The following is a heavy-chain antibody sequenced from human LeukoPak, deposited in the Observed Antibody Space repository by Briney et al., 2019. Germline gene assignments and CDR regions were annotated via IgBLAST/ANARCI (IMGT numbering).Heavy chain of an antibody. Sequence: SETLSLTCTVSGGSISSYYWSWIRQPPGKGLEWIGYIYYSGSTNYNPSLKSRVTISVDTSKNQFALKLSSVTAADTAVYYCARQNYYYYMDVWGKGTTVTVSS. CDR3: ARQNYYYYMDV. V-gene: IGHV4-59*08. CDR2: IYYSGST. J-gene: IGHJ6*03. CDR1: GGSISSYY.